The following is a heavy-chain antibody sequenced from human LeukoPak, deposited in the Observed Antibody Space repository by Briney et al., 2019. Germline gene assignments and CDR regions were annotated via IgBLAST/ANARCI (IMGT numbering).Heavy chain of an antibody. D-gene: IGHD1-26*01. Sequence: SETLSLTCTVSGGSISSYYWSWIRQPAGKALEWIGRIYTSGSTNYNPSLKSRVTMSVDTSKNQFSLKLSSVTAADTAVYYCARGGIVGSRTNWFDPWGQGILVTVSS. CDR2: IYTSGST. CDR1: GGSISSYY. J-gene: IGHJ5*02. CDR3: ARGGIVGSRTNWFDP. V-gene: IGHV4-4*07.